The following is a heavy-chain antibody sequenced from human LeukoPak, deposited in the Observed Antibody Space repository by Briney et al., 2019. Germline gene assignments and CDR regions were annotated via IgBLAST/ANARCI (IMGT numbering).Heavy chain of an antibody. V-gene: IGHV1-2*02. D-gene: IGHD2-21*01. J-gene: IGHJ5*02. Sequence: ASVKVSCKASGYSFTGYYIHWVRQAPGQGLEWMGWINPNSGGTSYAQKFQGRVTMTRDTSISTAYMEVRRLTSDDTAVYYCARAYCGGDCYSVDWFDPWGQGTLVTVSS. CDR1: GYSFTGYY. CDR2: INPNSGGT. CDR3: ARAYCGGDCYSVDWFDP.